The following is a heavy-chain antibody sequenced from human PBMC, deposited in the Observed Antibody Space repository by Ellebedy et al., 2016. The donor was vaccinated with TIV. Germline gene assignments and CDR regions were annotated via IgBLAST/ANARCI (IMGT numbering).Heavy chain of an antibody. D-gene: IGHD6-6*01. CDR2: INPSDGGT. CDR3: ARGREYHLTLG. J-gene: IGHJ4*02. Sequence: AASVKVSCKASGYTFTNYHMHWVRQAPGQGLEWMGIINPSDGGTTYAQKFQGRLTMTRDTSATTVFMDLSSLTSDDTAIYYCARGREYHLTLGWGQGTLVTVSS. V-gene: IGHV1-46*01. CDR1: GYTFTNYH.